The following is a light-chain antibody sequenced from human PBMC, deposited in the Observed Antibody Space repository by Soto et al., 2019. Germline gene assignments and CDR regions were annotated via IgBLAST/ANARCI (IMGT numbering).Light chain of an antibody. CDR2: AAS. J-gene: IGKJ1*01. V-gene: IGKV1-27*01. Sequence: DIQMTQSPSSLSASVGDRVTITCRASQGVSNHLAWYQQKPGKVPKILIYAASTLQSGVSPRFSASGSGTDFTLTISSLQPEDVATYYCQQSYSSPPTFGQGTKVDIK. CDR1: QGVSNH. CDR3: QQSYSSPPT.